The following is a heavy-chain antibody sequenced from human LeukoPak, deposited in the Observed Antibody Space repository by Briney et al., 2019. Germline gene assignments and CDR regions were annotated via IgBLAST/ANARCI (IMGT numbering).Heavy chain of an antibody. V-gene: IGHV1-69*04. CDR2: IIPILGIA. J-gene: IGHJ4*02. D-gene: IGHD1-26*01. Sequence: ASVKDSCKAPGGTFSSYAISGGRQGPGQGLEWMGRIIPILGIANYAQKFQGRVTITADKSTSTAYMELSSLRSEDTAVYYCARSGSLYYFDYWGQGTLVTVSS. CDR3: ARSGSLYYFDY. CDR1: GGTFSSYA.